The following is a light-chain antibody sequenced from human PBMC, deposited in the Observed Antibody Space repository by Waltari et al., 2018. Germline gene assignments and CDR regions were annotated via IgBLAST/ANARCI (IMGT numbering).Light chain of an antibody. CDR1: QGISNS. J-gene: IGKJ1*01. CDR2: GAA. Sequence: DMQMTQFPSSLYASVGDRVTITRRASQGISNSVAGYQQKAGKAPKLLLSGAARLESGVPSRFSGSGSGTHYTLTISSLQPEDLATYYCQQYYTMWTFGQGTKVEVK. CDR3: QQYYTMWT. V-gene: IGKV1-NL1*01.